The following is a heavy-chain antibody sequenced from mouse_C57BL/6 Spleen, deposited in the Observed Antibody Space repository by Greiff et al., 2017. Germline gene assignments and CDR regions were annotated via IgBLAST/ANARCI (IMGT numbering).Heavy chain of an antibody. CDR1: GYTFTSYW. Sequence: QVQLQQPGAELVKPGASVKLSCKASGYTFTSYWMQWVKQRPGQGLEWIGEIDPSDSYTNYNQKFKGKATLTVDTSSSTAYMQLSSLTSEDSAVYYCARRGRATTVHGYFDVWGTGTTVTVSS. V-gene: IGHV1-50*01. J-gene: IGHJ1*03. CDR2: IDPSDSYT. CDR3: ARRGRATTVHGYFDV. D-gene: IGHD1-1*01.